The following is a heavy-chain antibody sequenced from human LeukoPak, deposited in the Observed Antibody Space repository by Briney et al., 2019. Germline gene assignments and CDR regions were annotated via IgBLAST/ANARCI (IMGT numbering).Heavy chain of an antibody. Sequence: GGTLRLSCEASGFSFSSYGMSWVRQAPGEGLEWVSGFSASDGSRYYADSVKGRFTISRDNSKNTLYLQMNSLRAEDTAVYYCARDYYDSSGYYYLDYWGQGTLVTVSS. CDR1: GFSFSSYG. CDR2: FSASDGSR. CDR3: ARDYYDSSGYYYLDY. J-gene: IGHJ4*02. D-gene: IGHD3-22*01. V-gene: IGHV3-23*01.